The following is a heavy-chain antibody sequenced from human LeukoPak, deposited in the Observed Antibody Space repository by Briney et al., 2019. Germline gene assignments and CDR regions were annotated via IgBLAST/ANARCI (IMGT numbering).Heavy chain of an antibody. D-gene: IGHD6-13*01. Sequence: GGSLRLSCAASGFTFSSSALTWVRQAPGKGLEWLSSISGTGDNIFYADSVKGRFIISRDNSKNTLYLQMNSLRAEDTAVYYCARDHSAAAGTGTNYYYYYMDVWGKGTTVTISS. J-gene: IGHJ6*03. V-gene: IGHV3-23*01. CDR3: ARDHSAAAGTGTNYYYYYMDV. CDR2: ISGTGDNI. CDR1: GFTFSSSA.